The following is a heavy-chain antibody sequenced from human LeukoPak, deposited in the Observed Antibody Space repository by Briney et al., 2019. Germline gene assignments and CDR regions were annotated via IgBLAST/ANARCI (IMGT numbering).Heavy chain of an antibody. CDR1: GFTFSSYS. J-gene: IGHJ5*02. D-gene: IGHD4-17*01. Sequence: GGSLRLSCAASGFTFSSYSMNWVRQAPGKGLERVSYISSSSSTIYYADSVKGRFTISRDNAKNSLYLQMNSLRAEDTAVYYCARAYGDYVRGNWFDPWGQGTLVTVSS. CDR3: ARAYGDYVRGNWFDP. V-gene: IGHV3-48*01. CDR2: ISSSSSTI.